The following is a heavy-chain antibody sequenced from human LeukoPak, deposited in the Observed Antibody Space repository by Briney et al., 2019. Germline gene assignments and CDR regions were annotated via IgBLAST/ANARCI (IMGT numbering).Heavy chain of an antibody. J-gene: IGHJ4*02. CDR2: INHSGST. V-gene: IGHV4-34*01. D-gene: IGHD3-9*01. CDR3: ARQSLNHYDILTGYRGAFFDY. CDR1: GGSFSGYY. Sequence: SETLSLTCAVYGGSFSGYYWSWIRQPPGKGLEWIGEINHSGSTNYNPSLKSRVTISVDTSKNQFSLKLSSVTAADTAVYYCARQSLNHYDILTGYRGAFFDYWGQGTLVTVSS.